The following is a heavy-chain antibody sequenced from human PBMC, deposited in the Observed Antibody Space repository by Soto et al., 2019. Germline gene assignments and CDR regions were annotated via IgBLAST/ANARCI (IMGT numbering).Heavy chain of an antibody. Sequence: QVQLVESGGGLVRPGGSLRLSCAASGFTFTDYYMGWIRQAPGKGLECVSYISGSSSDTHYADSVKGRFTISRNNAKNSLYLPMNSLSAEDTAVYYCARARGSYSFDYWGQGTLVTVSS. CDR2: ISGSSSDT. D-gene: IGHD1-26*01. CDR1: GFTFTDYY. V-gene: IGHV3-11*05. J-gene: IGHJ4*02. CDR3: ARARGSYSFDY.